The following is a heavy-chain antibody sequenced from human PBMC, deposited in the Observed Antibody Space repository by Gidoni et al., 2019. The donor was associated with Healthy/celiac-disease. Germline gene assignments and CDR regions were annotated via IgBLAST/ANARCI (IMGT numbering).Heavy chain of an antibody. D-gene: IGHD2-21*02. Sequence: QVQLVESGGGVVQPGRSLRLSCAASGFTFSSYGMHWVRQAPGKGLEWVAVISYDGSNKYYADSVKGRFTISRDNSKNTLYLQMNSLRAEDTAVYYCAKDLVSVVTATPPGYWGQGTLVTVSP. V-gene: IGHV3-30*18. CDR2: ISYDGSNK. CDR3: AKDLVSVVTATPPGY. J-gene: IGHJ4*02. CDR1: GFTFSSYG.